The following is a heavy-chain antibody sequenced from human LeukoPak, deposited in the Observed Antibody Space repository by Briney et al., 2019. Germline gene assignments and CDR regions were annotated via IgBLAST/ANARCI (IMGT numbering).Heavy chain of an antibody. CDR1: GFTFSNYG. J-gene: IGHJ4*02. CDR2: IRYDGRNK. D-gene: IGHD3-10*01. Sequence: GGSLRLSCAASGFTFSNYGMHWVRQAPGKGLEWVGFIRYDGRNKYYADFVKGRFTISRDNSKNTLYLQMNSLRAEDTAVYNCARGYYYGSGSYFYWGQGTLVTVSS. CDR3: ARGYYYGSGSYFY. V-gene: IGHV3-30*02.